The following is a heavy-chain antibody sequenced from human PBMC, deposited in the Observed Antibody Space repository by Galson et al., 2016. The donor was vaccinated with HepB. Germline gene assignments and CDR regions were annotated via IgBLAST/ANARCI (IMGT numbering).Heavy chain of an antibody. J-gene: IGHJ6*02. CDR1: GVSMSVDSYY. CDR3: AREASRGDYGLDV. D-gene: IGHD6-13*01. V-gene: IGHV4-61*01. Sequence: SETLSLTCTVYGVSMSVDSYYWSWIRQPPGKGLEWIGYVDYSGSTNYNPSLKSRVIMSVDTSKSQLSLKLTSVAAADTAVYYCAREASRGDYGLDVWVQGTTVIVSS. CDR2: VDYSGST.